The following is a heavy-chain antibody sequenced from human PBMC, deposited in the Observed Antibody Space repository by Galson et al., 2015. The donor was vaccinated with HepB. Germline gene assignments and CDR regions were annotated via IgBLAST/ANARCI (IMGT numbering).Heavy chain of an antibody. CDR1: GDSVSSNNAA. CDR3: ARDRDSTGWFNYYYGMDV. V-gene: IGHV6-1*01. Sequence: CAISGDSVSSNNAAWNWIRQSPSRGLEWLGRTYYRSKWYNDYAASVKSRITINPDTSKNQFSLQLDSVTPEDTAVYYCARDRDSTGWFNYYYGMDVWGQGTTVTVSS. J-gene: IGHJ6*02. D-gene: IGHD6-19*01. CDR2: TYYRSKWYN.